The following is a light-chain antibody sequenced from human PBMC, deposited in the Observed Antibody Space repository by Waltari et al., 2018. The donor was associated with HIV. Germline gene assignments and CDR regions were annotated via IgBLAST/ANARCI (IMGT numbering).Light chain of an antibody. CDR1: SSDVGSYHY. J-gene: IGLJ2*01. V-gene: IGLV2-11*01. Sequence: QSALTQPRSLSGSPGQSVTISCTGTSSDVGSYHYVSWYQHHPGKAHNLLLDDVSARPSGVPDRFSGSKSGNTASLTISGLQAEDEADYYCCAYAGTYTFVVFGGGTKLTVL. CDR2: DVS. CDR3: CAYAGTYTFVV.